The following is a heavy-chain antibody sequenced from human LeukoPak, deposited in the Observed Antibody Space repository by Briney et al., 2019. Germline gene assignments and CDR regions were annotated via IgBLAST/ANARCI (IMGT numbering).Heavy chain of an antibody. Sequence: SVKVSCKASGGTFSSYAISWVRQAPGQGLEWMGRIIPILGIANYAQKFQGRVTITADKSTSTAYMELSSLRSEDTAVYYCARGQRYYDSWSGYYQFDYWGQGTLVTVSS. CDR3: ARGQRYYDSWSGYYQFDY. CDR1: GGTFSSYA. CDR2: IIPILGIA. V-gene: IGHV1-69*04. J-gene: IGHJ4*02. D-gene: IGHD3-3*01.